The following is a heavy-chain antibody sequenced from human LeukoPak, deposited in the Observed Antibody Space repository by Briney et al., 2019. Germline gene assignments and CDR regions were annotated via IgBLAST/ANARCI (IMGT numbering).Heavy chain of an antibody. J-gene: IGHJ4*02. D-gene: IGHD4-17*01. CDR1: GYTFTSYG. V-gene: IGHV1-18*01. Sequence: GASVKVSCKASGYTFTSYGISWVRQAPGQGLEWMGWISAYNGNTNYAQNLQDRVTITTDTATNTAYMELRSLRSDDTAVYYCARAADYASYFDYWGQGTLLTVSS. CDR2: ISAYNGNT. CDR3: ARAADYASYFDY.